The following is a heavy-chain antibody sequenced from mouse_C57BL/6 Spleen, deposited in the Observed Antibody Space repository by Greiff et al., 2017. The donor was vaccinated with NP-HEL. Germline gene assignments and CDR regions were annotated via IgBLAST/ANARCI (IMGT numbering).Heavy chain of an antibody. J-gene: IGHJ4*01. Sequence: QVQLQQSGPELVKPGASVKISCKASGYAFSSSWMNWVKQRPGKGLEWIGRIYPGDGDTNYNGKFKGKATLTADKSSSTAYMQLSSLTSEDSAVYCCARGITTDHYYAMDDWGQGTSVTGYS. CDR2: IYPGDGDT. CDR1: GYAFSSSW. CDR3: ARGITTDHYYAMDD. D-gene: IGHD1-1*01. V-gene: IGHV1-82*01.